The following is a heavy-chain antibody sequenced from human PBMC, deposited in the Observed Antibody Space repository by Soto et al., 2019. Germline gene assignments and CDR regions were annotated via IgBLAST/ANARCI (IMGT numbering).Heavy chain of an antibody. CDR3: ATRASHFYYYSMDV. J-gene: IGHJ6*02. CDR2: MNAGNGDT. CDR1: GYTFTSFI. V-gene: IGHV1-3*01. D-gene: IGHD2-21*01. Sequence: VASVKVSCKASGYTFTSFIIHWVRQAPGQSLEWLGWMNAGNGDTKYSQKFQGRVTITRDTSARPADMELSSLRSQDTAVYYCATRASHFYYYSMDVWGQGTTVTVAS.